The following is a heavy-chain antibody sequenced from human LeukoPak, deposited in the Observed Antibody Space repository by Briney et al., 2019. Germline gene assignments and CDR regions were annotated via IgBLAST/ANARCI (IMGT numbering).Heavy chain of an antibody. CDR1: GFTFSSYA. CDR3: AREDNPLWFDP. CDR2: ISYDGSIR. V-gene: IGHV3-30-3*01. J-gene: IGHJ5*02. Sequence: GGSLRLSCAASGFTFSSYAMYWVRQAPGKGLEWLAVISYDGSIRYYADSVKGRFTISRDNSNNTVHLQMDSLRPDDSALYYCAREDNPLWFDPWGQGTLVTVSS. D-gene: IGHD1-1*01.